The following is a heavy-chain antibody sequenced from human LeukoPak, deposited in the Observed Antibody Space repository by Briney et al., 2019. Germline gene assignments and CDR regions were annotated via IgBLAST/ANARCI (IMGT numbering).Heavy chain of an antibody. V-gene: IGHV1-46*01. J-gene: IGHJ4*02. CDR2: INPSGGST. CDR3: ARTLYIAAAPGGFDY. CDR1: GYTFTSYY. Sequence: ASVKVSCKASGYTFTSYYMHWVRQAPGQGLEWMGIINPSGGSTSYAQKFQGRVTMTRDTSISTAYMELSRLRSDDTAVYYCARTLYIAAAPGGFDYWGQGTLVTVSS. D-gene: IGHD6-13*01.